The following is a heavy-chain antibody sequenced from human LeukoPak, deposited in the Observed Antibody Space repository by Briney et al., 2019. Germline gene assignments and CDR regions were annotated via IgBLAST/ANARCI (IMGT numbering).Heavy chain of an antibody. CDR1: GFTFSSYG. V-gene: IGHV3-30*03. J-gene: IGHJ4*02. CDR3: ARDGYYYDSSGYSSFDY. Sequence: GGSLRLSCAASGFTFSSYGMHWVRQAPGKGLEWVAVISYDGSNKHYADSVKGRFTVSRDNSKNTLYLQMDSLRAEDTAVYYCARDGYYYDSSGYSSFDYWGQGTLVTVSS. D-gene: IGHD3-22*01. CDR2: ISYDGSNK.